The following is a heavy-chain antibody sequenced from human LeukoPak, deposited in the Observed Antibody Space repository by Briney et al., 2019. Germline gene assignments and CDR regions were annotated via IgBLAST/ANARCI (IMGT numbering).Heavy chain of an antibody. D-gene: IGHD3-10*01. Sequence: SETLSLTCTASGGSISSYYWSWVRQPAGKGLEWIGRIYTSGSTNYNPSLKSRVTMSVDTSKNQFSLKLSSVTAADTAVYYCARDRHPGVTMVRGVIDDAFDIWGQGTMVTVSS. CDR3: ARDRHPGVTMVRGVIDDAFDI. CDR1: GGSISSYY. J-gene: IGHJ3*02. V-gene: IGHV4-4*07. CDR2: IYTSGST.